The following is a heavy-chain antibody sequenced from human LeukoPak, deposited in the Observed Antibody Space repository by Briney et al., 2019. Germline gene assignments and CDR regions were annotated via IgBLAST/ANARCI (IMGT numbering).Heavy chain of an antibody. CDR2: MSSSGTTI. V-gene: IGHV3-48*03. CDR3: ARVVRFRVQLERPIPDY. CDR1: GFSFSSYE. D-gene: IGHD1-1*01. Sequence: GGSLRLSCVASGFSFSSYEMNWVRQAPGKGLEWVSYMSSSGTTIYYADSVKGRFTISRDNAKHSLYLQMNSLRAEDTAIYYCARVVRFRVQLERPIPDYWGQGTLVTVSS. J-gene: IGHJ4*02.